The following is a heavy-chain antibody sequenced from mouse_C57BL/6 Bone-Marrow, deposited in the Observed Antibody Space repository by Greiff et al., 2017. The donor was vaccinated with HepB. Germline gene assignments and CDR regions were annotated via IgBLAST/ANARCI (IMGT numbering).Heavy chain of an antibody. CDR2: IYPRSGNT. CDR1: GYTFTSYG. Sequence: QVQLKESGAELARPGASVKLSCKASGYTFTSYGISWVKQRTGQGLEWIGEIYPRSGNTYYHEKFKGKATLTADKSSSTAYMELRSLTSEDSAVYFCAREGKTYGYDGPWFAYWGQGTLVTVSA. D-gene: IGHD2-2*01. CDR3: AREGKTYGYDGPWFAY. V-gene: IGHV1-81*01. J-gene: IGHJ3*01.